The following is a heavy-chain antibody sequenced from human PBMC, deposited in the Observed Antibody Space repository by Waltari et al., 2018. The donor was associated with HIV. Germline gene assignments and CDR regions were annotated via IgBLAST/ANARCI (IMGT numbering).Heavy chain of an antibody. V-gene: IGHV3-48*01. J-gene: IGHJ5*01. CDR3: GTGGGSGRSDWFGY. CDR2: ISTSSSTI. Sequence: EVRLVESGGGLVQPGGSLRLSCEASGFTFRSYAMNWVLQAPGKGLEWLSYISTSSSTIYYADSVRCRFTISRDNAKNSLYLQVNSLRAEDTAVYYCGTGGGSGRSDWFGYWGQGTLVTVSS. CDR1: GFTFRSYA. D-gene: IGHD6-19*01.